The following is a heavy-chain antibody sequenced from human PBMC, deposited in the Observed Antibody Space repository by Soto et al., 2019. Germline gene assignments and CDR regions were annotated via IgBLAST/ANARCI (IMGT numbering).Heavy chain of an antibody. J-gene: IGHJ6*02. Sequence: GESLKISCKGSGYSFTSYWISWVRQMPGKGLEWMGRIDPSDSYTNYSPSFQGHVTISADKSISTAYLQWSSLKASDTAMYYWGRNFPGPHFLRLALWGQGTTVPLPS. CDR3: GRNFPGPHFLRLAL. CDR2: IDPSDSYT. CDR1: GYSFTSYW. D-gene: IGHD3-16*01. V-gene: IGHV5-10-1*01.